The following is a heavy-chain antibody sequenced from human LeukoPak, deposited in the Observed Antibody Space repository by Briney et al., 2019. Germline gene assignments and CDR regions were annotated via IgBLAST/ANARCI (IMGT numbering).Heavy chain of an antibody. V-gene: IGHV3-23*01. J-gene: IGHJ5*02. CDR1: GFTLSTYA. Sequence: GGSLRLSCTASGFTLSTYAMNWVRQAPGKGLEWVSSISHSGDTSDYADSVKGRFTISRDNSKNTLYLQMNSLSAEDTAMYYCRRQFLVGVSWGPGTLVTVSS. CDR2: ISHSGDTS. D-gene: IGHD5/OR15-5a*01. CDR3: RRQFLVGVS.